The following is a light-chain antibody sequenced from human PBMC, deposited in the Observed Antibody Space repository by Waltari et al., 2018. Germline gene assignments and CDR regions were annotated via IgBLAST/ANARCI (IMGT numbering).Light chain of an antibody. CDR1: SSNIGGDS. CDR2: NNN. V-gene: IGLV1-44*01. J-gene: IGLJ3*02. CDR3: AVWDKSLNAWV. Sequence: QSVLTQTPSASGTPGQRVTISCSGSSSNIGGDSVTWYQQLPGTAPKLLIYNNNQRPSGGPDRFSGSKSGTSASLAISGLQSDDEADYYGAVWDKSLNAWVFGGGTKLTVL.